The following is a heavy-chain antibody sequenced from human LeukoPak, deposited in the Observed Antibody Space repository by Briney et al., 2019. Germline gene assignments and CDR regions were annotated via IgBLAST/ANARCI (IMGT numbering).Heavy chain of an antibody. CDR3: ARSKGSGNYFDY. CDR1: GGSISSYY. J-gene: IGHJ4*02. D-gene: IGHD3-10*01. Sequence: PSETLSLTCTVSGGSISSYYWSWIRQPPGKGLEWIGYIYYSGSTKYNPSLKSRVTISVDTSKNQFSLKLSSVTAADTAVYYCARSKGSGNYFDYWGQGTLVTVSS. CDR2: IYYSGST. V-gene: IGHV4-59*01.